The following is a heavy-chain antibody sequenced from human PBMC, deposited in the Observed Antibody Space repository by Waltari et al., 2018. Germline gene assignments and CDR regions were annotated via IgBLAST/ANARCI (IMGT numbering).Heavy chain of an antibody. Sequence: EVQLVESGGGVVRPGGSLRLSCAASGFLFNISGMSWVRQVPGKGLEWVSGMDWNGGRTGYADSVEGRFTISRDNAKDSLLLQMNTLRAEDTALYHCARVSRKTTATMVAAFDIWGQGTMVTVSS. CDR3: ARVSRKTTATMVAAFDI. D-gene: IGHD4-17*01. J-gene: IGHJ3*02. V-gene: IGHV3-20*01. CDR1: GFLFNISG. CDR2: MDWNGGRT.